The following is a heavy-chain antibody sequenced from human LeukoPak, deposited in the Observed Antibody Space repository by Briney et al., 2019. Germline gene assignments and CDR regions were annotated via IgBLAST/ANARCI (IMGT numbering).Heavy chain of an antibody. J-gene: IGHJ4*02. CDR2: INPNSGGT. CDR1: GYTFTGYY. D-gene: IGHD3-3*01. Sequence: GTSVKVSCKASGYTFTGYYMHWVRQAPGQGLEWMGWINPNSGGTNYAQKFQGRVTMTRDTSISTAYKELSRLRSDDTAVYYCARLILELGGYAVDYWGQGTLVTVSS. V-gene: IGHV1-2*02. CDR3: ARLILELGGYAVDY.